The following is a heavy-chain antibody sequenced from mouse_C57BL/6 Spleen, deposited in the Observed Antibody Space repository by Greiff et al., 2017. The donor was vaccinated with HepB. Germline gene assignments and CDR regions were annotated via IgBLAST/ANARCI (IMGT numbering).Heavy chain of an antibody. D-gene: IGHD2-4*01. J-gene: IGHJ4*01. V-gene: IGHV1-74*01. Sequence: VQLQQPGAELVKPGASVKVSCKASGYTFTSYWMHWVKQRPGQGLEWIGRIHPSDSDTNYNQKFKGKATLTVDKSSITAYMQISSLTSEDSAVYYCAIEGVYYDHDVGYYAMDYWGQGTSVTVSS. CDR1: GYTFTSYW. CDR2: IHPSDSDT. CDR3: AIEGVYYDHDVGYYAMDY.